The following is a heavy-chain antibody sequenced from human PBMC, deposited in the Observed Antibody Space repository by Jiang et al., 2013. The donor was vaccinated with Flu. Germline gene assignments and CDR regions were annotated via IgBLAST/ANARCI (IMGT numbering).Heavy chain of an antibody. Sequence: GAEVKKPGSSVKVSCKASGGTFSSYAISWVRQAPGQGLEWMGRIIPILGIANYAQKFQGRVTITADKSTSTAYMELSSPRSEDTAVYYCAREGEVVYAILHYYYGMDVWGKGTTVTVSS. CDR2: IIPILGIA. D-gene: IGHD2-8*02. V-gene: IGHV1-69*04. J-gene: IGHJ6*04. CDR1: GGTFSSYA. CDR3: AREGEVVYAILHYYYGMDV.